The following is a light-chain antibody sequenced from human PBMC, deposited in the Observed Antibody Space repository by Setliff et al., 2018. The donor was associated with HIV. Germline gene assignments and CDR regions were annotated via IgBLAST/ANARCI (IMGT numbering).Light chain of an antibody. J-gene: IGLJ1*01. CDR3: AAWDDSLNGPDYV. V-gene: IGLV1-47*01. CDR1: TSNSGTND. Sequence: QSALTQPPSASATPGQRVTISCSGNTSNSGTNDVYWYQQVPGTAPKLLISKNNQRPSGVPDRFSGSKSGTSASLAISGLRSEDEANYYCAAWDDSLNGPDYVFGTGTKVTVL. CDR2: KNN.